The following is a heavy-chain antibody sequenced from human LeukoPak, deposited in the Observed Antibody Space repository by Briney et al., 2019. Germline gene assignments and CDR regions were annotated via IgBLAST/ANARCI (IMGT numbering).Heavy chain of an antibody. V-gene: IGHV4-59*08. CDR3: ARQNFGVVHY. D-gene: IGHD3-3*01. Sequence: SETLSLTCTVSGVSISIYYWSWIRQPPGKGLEWIGYIYYSGSTNYNPSLKSRVTISVDTSKNQFSLKLSSVTAADTAVYYCARQNFGVVHYWGQGTLVTVSS. CDR2: IYYSGST. J-gene: IGHJ4*02. CDR1: GVSISIYY.